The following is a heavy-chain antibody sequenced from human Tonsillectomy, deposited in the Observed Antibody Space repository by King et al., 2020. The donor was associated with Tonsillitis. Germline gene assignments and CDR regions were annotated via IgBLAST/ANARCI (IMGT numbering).Heavy chain of an antibody. CDR3: ARXGGYEXWSFDY. D-gene: IGHD5-12*01. J-gene: IGHJ4*02. V-gene: IGHV3-30*01. CDR1: GFTFSSYA. Sequence: VQLVESGGGVVQPGRSLRLSCAASGFTFSSYAMHWVRQAPGKGLEWVAVISYDGSNKYYADSVKGRFTISRDNSKNTLYLQMNSLGAEDTAVYFCARXGGYEXWSFDYWGQGTLVTVSS. CDR2: ISYDGSNK.